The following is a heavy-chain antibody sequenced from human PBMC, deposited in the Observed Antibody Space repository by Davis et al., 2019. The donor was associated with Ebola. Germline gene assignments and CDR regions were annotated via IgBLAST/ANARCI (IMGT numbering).Heavy chain of an antibody. V-gene: IGHV3-30-3*01. CDR3: AREGAYCGGDCYAISNGAFDI. D-gene: IGHD2-21*01. J-gene: IGHJ3*02. CDR1: GFSFSTSW. Sequence: GESLKISCAASGFSFSTSWMTWVRQAPGKGLEWVAVISYDGSNKYYADSVKGRFTISRDNSKNTLYLQMNSLRAEDTAVYYCAREGAYCGGDCYAISNGAFDIWGQGTMVTVSS. CDR2: ISYDGSNK.